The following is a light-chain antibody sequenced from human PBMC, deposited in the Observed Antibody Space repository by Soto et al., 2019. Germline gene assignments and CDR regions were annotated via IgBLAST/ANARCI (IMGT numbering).Light chain of an antibody. V-gene: IGKV3-15*01. CDR3: KQDNNLPYT. CDR2: RAS. Sequence: EIVMPQSPATLSVSPGGSATLSCRASQHVSSNFAWYRQKPGQAPTLLIYRASTRATGIPARSSGSGSGTEFTLTISCLQSEDFAVYYCKQDNNLPYTFGQGTKLEIK. CDR1: QHVSSN. J-gene: IGKJ2*01.